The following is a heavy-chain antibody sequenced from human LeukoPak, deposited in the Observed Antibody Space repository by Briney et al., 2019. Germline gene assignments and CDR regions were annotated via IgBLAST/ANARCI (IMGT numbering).Heavy chain of an antibody. CDR2: MYYSGGT. J-gene: IGHJ5*02. V-gene: IGHV4-39*07. CDR1: GDSITSNSYH. Sequence: SETLSLTCSVTGDSITSNSYHWAWIRQPPGKGLECIGTMYYSGGTYYNPSLKSRVTISIDTSRNQFSLRLSSVTAADTAVYYCVRGGTSSMYNWFEPWGQGTLVIVSS. D-gene: IGHD6-13*01. CDR3: VRGGTSSMYNWFEP.